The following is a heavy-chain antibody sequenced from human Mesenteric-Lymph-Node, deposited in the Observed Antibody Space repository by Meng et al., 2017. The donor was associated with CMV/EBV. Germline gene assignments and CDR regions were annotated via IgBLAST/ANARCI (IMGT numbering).Heavy chain of an antibody. J-gene: IGHJ4*02. CDR3: ARDGGNFDY. CDR1: GFTFSSYW. V-gene: IGHV3-7*01. Sequence: GESLKISCAASGFTFSSYWMSWVRQAPGKGLEWVANIKQDGSEKYYVDSVKGRFTISRDNSKNTLYLQMNSLRAEDTAVYYCARDGGNFDYWGQGTLVTVSS. D-gene: IGHD2-15*01. CDR2: IKQDGSEK.